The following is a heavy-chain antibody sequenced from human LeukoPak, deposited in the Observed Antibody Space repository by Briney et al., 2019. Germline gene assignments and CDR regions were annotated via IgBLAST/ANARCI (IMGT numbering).Heavy chain of an antibody. CDR2: INPNSGGT. J-gene: IGHJ4*02. Sequence: ASVKVSCKASGYTFTGYYMHWVRQAPGQGLEWMGWINPNSGGTNYAQKFQGRVTMTRDTSISTAYMELSRLRSDDTAVYYCARVGAGATEPIDYWGQGTLATVSS. D-gene: IGHD1-26*01. CDR3: ARVGAGATEPIDY. CDR1: GYTFTGYY. V-gene: IGHV1-2*02.